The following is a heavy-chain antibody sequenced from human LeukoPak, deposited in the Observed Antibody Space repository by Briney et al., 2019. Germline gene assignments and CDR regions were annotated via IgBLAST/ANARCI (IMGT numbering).Heavy chain of an antibody. Sequence: ASVKVSCKASGYTFTSYGISWVRQAPGQGLEWMGWISAYNGNTNYAQKLQGRVTMTTDTSTSTAYMELRSLRSDDTAVYYCARKGYCSSTSCTTPTFDYWGQGTLVTVSS. CDR1: GYTFTSYG. CDR3: ARKGYCSSTSCTTPTFDY. J-gene: IGHJ4*02. CDR2: ISAYNGNT. D-gene: IGHD2-2*01. V-gene: IGHV1-18*01.